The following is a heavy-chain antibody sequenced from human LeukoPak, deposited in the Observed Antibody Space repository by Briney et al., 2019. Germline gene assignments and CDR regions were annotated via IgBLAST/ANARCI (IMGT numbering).Heavy chain of an antibody. V-gene: IGHV4-61*09. CDR2: VYSSGNI. CDR1: GASVNSNVSS. Sequence: PSETLSLTCTVSGASVNSNVSSWTWIRQPAGKGLEWIGHVYSSGNINYNPSLESRLIMSVDTSKNQFSLKLRSVTAADTAVYYCARVLNVVNWYFDLWGRGALVTVSS. CDR3: ARVLNVVNWYFDL. J-gene: IGHJ2*01. D-gene: IGHD2-21*01.